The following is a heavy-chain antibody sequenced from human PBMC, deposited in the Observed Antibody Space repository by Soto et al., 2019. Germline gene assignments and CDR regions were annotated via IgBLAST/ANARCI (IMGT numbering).Heavy chain of an antibody. CDR1: GGSIRNGDYY. CDR3: VTVNLVGAAYYFDY. J-gene: IGHJ4*02. CDR2: VYYSGTT. D-gene: IGHD1-26*01. Sequence: PSETLSLTCTVSGGSIRNGDYYWGWSRQPPGKGLEWIGYVYYSGTTYSHPSLNSRVSISVDTYENQFSLRMTSVTAADTAVYYCVTVNLVGAAYYFDYWGPGTLVTVSS. V-gene: IGHV4-30-4*01.